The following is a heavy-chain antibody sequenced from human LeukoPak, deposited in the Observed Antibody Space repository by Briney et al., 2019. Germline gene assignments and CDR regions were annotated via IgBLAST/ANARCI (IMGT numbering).Heavy chain of an antibody. V-gene: IGHV3-48*02. CDR3: ARIWGYCSGGSCYSTPY. CDR1: GFTFGSYS. CDR2: ISRSGSTI. J-gene: IGHJ4*02. Sequence: GSLRLSCAASGFTFGSYSMTWVRQAPGKGLEWVSYISRSGSTIYYADSVKGRFTISRDNAKNSLYLQMNSLRDEDTAVYYCARIWGYCSGGSCYSTPYWGQGTLVTVSS. D-gene: IGHD2-15*01.